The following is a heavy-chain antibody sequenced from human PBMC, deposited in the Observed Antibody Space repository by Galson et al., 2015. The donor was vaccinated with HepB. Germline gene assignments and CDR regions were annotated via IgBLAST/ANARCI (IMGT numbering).Heavy chain of an antibody. D-gene: IGHD5-18*01. CDR1: GFTFSSYG. CDR3: AKAKDTAMLAFDY. Sequence: SLRLSCAASGFTFSSYGMHWVRQAPGKGLEWVAVISYDGSNKYYADSVKGRFTISRDNSKNTLYLQMNSLRAEDTAVYYCAKAKDTAMLAFDYWGQGTLVTVS. CDR2: ISYDGSNK. J-gene: IGHJ4*02. V-gene: IGHV3-30*18.